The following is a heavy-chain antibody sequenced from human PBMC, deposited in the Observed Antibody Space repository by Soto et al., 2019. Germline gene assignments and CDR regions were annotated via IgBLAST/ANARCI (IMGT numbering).Heavy chain of an antibody. Sequence: GGSLRLSCAASGFTFSSYGMHWVRQAPGKGLEWVAVIWYDGSNKYYADSVKGRFTISRDNSKNTRYLQMNSLRAEDTAVYYWARDLLGMEVGGKGTRVTVS. J-gene: IGHJ6*04. D-gene: IGHD3-3*01. V-gene: IGHV3-33*01. CDR3: ARDLLGMEV. CDR1: GFTFSSYG. CDR2: IWYDGSNK.